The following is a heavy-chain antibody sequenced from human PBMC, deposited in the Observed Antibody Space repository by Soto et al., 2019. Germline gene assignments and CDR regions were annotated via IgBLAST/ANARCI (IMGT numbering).Heavy chain of an antibody. CDR3: ARAAAAEEGGYYYYGMDV. Sequence: KPXESLSLCCTVSSDSINSSRYDWGWVRQPPGKVLEWSVSIYYRGSTYYSPSLKSRVTISVDTSKNQFSLKLSYVTEADTAVYYCARAAAAEEGGYYYYGMDVWGQGTTVTVSS. J-gene: IGHJ6*02. CDR1: SDSINSSRYD. D-gene: IGHD6-13*01. V-gene: IGHV4-39*07. CDR2: IYYRGST.